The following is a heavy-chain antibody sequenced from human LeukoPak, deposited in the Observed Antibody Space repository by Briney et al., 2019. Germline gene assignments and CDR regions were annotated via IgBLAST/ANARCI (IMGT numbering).Heavy chain of an antibody. J-gene: IGHJ4*02. CDR2: ISGSGGST. Sequence: GGSLRLSCAASGFTFSSHAMSWVRQAPGKGLEWVSTISGSGGSTSYADSVKGRFTISRDNSKNTLYLQMNSLRAEDTALYYCAKNSRSSGHYLDYWGQGTLVTVSS. CDR1: GFTFSSHA. D-gene: IGHD3-22*01. CDR3: AKNSRSSGHYLDY. V-gene: IGHV3-23*01.